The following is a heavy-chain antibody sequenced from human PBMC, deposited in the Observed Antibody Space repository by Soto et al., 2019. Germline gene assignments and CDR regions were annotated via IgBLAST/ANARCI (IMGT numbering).Heavy chain of an antibody. CDR1: GFTFSSYA. Sequence: EVQLSQSGGGLVQPGGSLRLSCATSGFTFSSYAMSWVRQAPGKGLEWVSGSDSGGPTYYTDSVKGRFTISRDNSKNTQYLQMNNLRAEDTAVYYCAKCGGLGTTRGGGSCHCPIDYWGQGILVTVSS. V-gene: IGHV3-23*01. J-gene: IGHJ4*02. CDR3: AKCGGLGTTRGGGSCHCPIDY. D-gene: IGHD2-15*01. CDR2: SDSGGPT.